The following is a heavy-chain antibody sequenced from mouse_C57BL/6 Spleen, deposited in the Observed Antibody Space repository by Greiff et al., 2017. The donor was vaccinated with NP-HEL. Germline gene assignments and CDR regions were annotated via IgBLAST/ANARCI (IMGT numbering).Heavy chain of an antibody. CDR2: ISSGSSTI. Sequence: EVQRVESGGGLVKPGGSLKLSCAASGFTFSDYGMHWVRQAPEKGLEWVAYISSGSSTIYYADTVKGRFTISRDNAKNTLFLQMTSLRSEDTAMYYCAKGKSYYDYDGDVSLDYWGQSTTLTVSS. CDR1: GFTFSDYG. CDR3: AKGKSYYDYDGDVSLDY. D-gene: IGHD2-4*01. V-gene: IGHV5-17*01. J-gene: IGHJ2*01.